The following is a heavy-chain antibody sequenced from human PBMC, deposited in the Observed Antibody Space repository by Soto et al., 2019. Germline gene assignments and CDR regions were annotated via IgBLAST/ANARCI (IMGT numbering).Heavy chain of an antibody. CDR3: ARGTHYDSSGYYYDY. V-gene: IGHV4-30-2*01. Sequence: SETLSLTCAVSGGSISSGGYSWSWIRQPPGKGLEWIGYIYHSGSTYYNPSLKSRVTISVDRSKNQFSLKLSSVTAADTAVYYCARGTHYDSSGYYYDYWGQGTLVTVSS. CDR2: IYHSGST. J-gene: IGHJ4*02. CDR1: GGSISSGGYS. D-gene: IGHD3-22*01.